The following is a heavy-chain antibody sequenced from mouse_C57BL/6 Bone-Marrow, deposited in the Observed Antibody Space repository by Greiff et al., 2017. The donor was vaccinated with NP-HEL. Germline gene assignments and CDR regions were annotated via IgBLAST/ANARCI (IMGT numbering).Heavy chain of an antibody. CDR3: ARLTTVVATDY. CDR2: IDPSDSYT. D-gene: IGHD1-1*01. J-gene: IGHJ2*01. V-gene: IGHV1-50*01. Sequence: QVQLQQPGAELVKPGASVKLSCKASGYTFTSYWMQWVKQRPGQGLEWIGEIDPSDSYTNYNQKFKGKATLNVDTSSSTAYMQLSSLTSEDSAVYYCARLTTVVATDYWGQGTTLTVSS. CDR1: GYTFTSYW.